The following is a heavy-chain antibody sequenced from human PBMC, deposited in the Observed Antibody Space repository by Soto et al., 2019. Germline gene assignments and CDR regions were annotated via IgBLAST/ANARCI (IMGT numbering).Heavy chain of an antibody. D-gene: IGHD1-26*01. J-gene: IGHJ4*02. CDR2: IYFGESSV. CDR3: ARRRNRVGASFDS. CDR1: GDKFDNFW. V-gene: IGHV5-51*01. Sequence: GESLKISCQGSGDKFDNFWIGWVRQMPEKALEWMGMIYFGESSVRYSPSFQGQVTISADKSVSTAYLQWSSLKGSDAATYYCARRRNRVGASFDSWGQGTLVTVSS.